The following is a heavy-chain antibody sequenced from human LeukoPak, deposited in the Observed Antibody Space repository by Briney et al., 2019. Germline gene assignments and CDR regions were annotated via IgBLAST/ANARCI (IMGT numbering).Heavy chain of an antibody. J-gene: IGHJ4*02. CDR3: AKVLVLRTSMVRGVITRAFDY. CDR2: ISGSGGST. Sequence: PGGSLRLSCAASGFTFSSYAMSWVRQAPGKGLEWVSAISGSGGSTYYADSVKGRFTISRDNSKNTLYLQMNSLRAEDTAVYYCAKVLVLRTSMVRGVITRAFDYWGQGTLVTVSS. V-gene: IGHV3-23*01. D-gene: IGHD3-10*01. CDR1: GFTFSSYA.